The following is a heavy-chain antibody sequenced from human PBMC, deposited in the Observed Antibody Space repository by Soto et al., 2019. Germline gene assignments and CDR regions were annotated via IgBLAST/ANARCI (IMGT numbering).Heavy chain of an antibody. CDR1: GFTFSSYV. Sequence: GGSLRLSCAASGFTFSSYVMHWVRQAPGKGLEWVAVIWYDGSNKYYADSVKGRFTISRDNSKNTLYLQMNSLRAEDTAVYYCARDGGSKRPADIYLHYGMDVWRQGTTVNVS. D-gene: IGHD2-2*02. V-gene: IGHV3-33*01. J-gene: IGHJ6*01. CDR3: ARDGGSKRPADIYLHYGMDV. CDR2: IWYDGSNK.